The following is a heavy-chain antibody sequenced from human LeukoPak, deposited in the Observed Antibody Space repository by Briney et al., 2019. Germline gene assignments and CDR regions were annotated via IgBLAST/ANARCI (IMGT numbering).Heavy chain of an antibody. CDR1: GYTLTELS. CDR2: FDPEDGET. D-gene: IGHD3-22*01. V-gene: IGHV1-24*01. CDR3: ATDPLYYYDSSGYYPPLRY. J-gene: IGHJ4*02. Sequence: GASVTLSCKVSGYTLTELSMHWVRQAPGKGLEWMGGFDPEDGETIYAQKFQGRVTMTEDTSTDTAYMELSSLRSEDTAVYYCATDPLYYYDSSGYYPPLRYWGQGTLVTVSS.